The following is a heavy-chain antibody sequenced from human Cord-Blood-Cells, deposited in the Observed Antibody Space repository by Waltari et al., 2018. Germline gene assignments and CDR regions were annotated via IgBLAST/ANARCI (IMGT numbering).Heavy chain of an antibody. D-gene: IGHD1-1*01. V-gene: IGHV3-23*04. J-gene: IGHJ3*02. Sequence: EVQLVESGGGLVQPGGSLSLSCAASGFTFSSYALSWVRLAPGQGLEWVSGIRCSGGSNYYADLVKGRFTSSRYNSKNTLYLQMNSLRAEDTAVYYCAKELNWNDAFDIWGQGTMVTVSS. CDR1: GFTFSSYA. CDR3: AKELNWNDAFDI. CDR2: IRCSGGSN.